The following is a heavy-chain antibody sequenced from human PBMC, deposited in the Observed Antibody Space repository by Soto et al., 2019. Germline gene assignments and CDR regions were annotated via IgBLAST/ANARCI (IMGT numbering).Heavy chain of an antibody. CDR2: LFHSGNV. D-gene: IGHD1-26*01. CDR1: GGFIGSYS. CDR3: AIGHVPTLPFDY. J-gene: IGHJ4*01. V-gene: IGHV4-59*01. Sequence: PSETLSLTCTVSGGFIGSYSWSWIRQPPGKRLEWIGFLFHSGNVKYNPSLKSRVTISIDTSQSQCSLILDSVTAADTAVYFCAIGHVPTLPFDYWALGTRVTVSS.